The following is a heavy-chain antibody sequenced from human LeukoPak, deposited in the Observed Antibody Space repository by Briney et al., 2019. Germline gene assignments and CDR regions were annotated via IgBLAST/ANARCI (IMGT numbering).Heavy chain of an antibody. Sequence: SETLSLTCTVSGYSISSGYYWGWIRKPPGKGLEWIGSIYHSGITYYNPSLNSRVTISVDTSKNQCSQKLSSVTAADTAVYYCARGHCYDSSGSAFDIWGQGTMVTVSS. V-gene: IGHV4-38-2*02. D-gene: IGHD3-22*01. CDR1: GYSISSGYY. J-gene: IGHJ3*02. CDR3: ARGHCYDSSGSAFDI. CDR2: IYHSGIT.